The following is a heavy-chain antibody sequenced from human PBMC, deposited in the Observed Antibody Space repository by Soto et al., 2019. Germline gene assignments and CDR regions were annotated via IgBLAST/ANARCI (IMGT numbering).Heavy chain of an antibody. J-gene: IGHJ4*02. CDR1: GFSISSGYY. Sequence: PSETLSLTCDVSGFSISSGYYWSWVRQPPGKGLEWIGSIYRSGYSYHNPSLETRLILSVDTSKNQYSMKLASVTAADPAISYRAREKVGTTFFDNWGQGTQVTVSS. CDR3: AREKVGTTFFDN. CDR2: IYRSGYS. D-gene: IGHD1-1*01. V-gene: IGHV4-38-2*02.